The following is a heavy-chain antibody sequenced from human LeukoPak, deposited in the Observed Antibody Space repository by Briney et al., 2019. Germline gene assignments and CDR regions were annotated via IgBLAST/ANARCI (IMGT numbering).Heavy chain of an antibody. CDR1: GFTFSSYT. J-gene: IGHJ4*02. D-gene: IGHD3-10*01. CDR3: AKDTVWFGELLTSRLFDY. CDR2: ITSSSSYI. Sequence: GGSLRLSCAASGFTFSSYTMNWVRQAPGKGLEWVSSITSSSSYIYNADSLKGRFTISRDNARSSLYLQMNSLRAEDTAVYYCAKDTVWFGELLTSRLFDYWGQGTLVTVSS. V-gene: IGHV3-21*01.